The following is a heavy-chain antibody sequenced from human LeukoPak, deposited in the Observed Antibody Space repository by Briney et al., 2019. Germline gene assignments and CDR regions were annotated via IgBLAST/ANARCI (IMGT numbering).Heavy chain of an antibody. CDR2: ISGSGGST. CDR1: GFTFSSYA. CDR3: AKDLGIGGSGF. V-gene: IGHV3-23*01. Sequence: GGSLGLSCAASGFTFSSYAMSWVRQAPGKGLEWVSAISGSGGSTYYADSVKGRFTISRDNSKNTLYLQMNSLRADDTAVYYCAKDLGIGGSGFWGQGTLVTVSS. J-gene: IGHJ4*02. D-gene: IGHD3-10*01.